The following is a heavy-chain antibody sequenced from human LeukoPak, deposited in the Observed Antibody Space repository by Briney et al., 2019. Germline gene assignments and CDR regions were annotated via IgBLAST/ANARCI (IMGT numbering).Heavy chain of an antibody. V-gene: IGHV1-2*02. Sequence: ASVKVSCKASGYTFTGYYMHWVRQAPGQGLEWMGWINPNSGGTNYAQTFQGRVTMTRDTSISTAYMELSRLRSDDTAVYYCVRRIAAAGTFDYWGQGTLVTVSS. CDR1: GYTFTGYY. CDR2: INPNSGGT. D-gene: IGHD6-13*01. CDR3: VRRIAAAGTFDY. J-gene: IGHJ4*02.